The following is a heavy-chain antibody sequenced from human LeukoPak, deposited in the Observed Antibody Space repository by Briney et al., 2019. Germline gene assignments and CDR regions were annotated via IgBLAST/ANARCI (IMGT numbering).Heavy chain of an antibody. D-gene: IGHD3-22*01. J-gene: IGHJ3*02. CDR1: GFTFSSYA. CDR2: ISGSGGST. Sequence: PGGSPRLSCAASGFTFSSYAMSWVRQAPGKGLEWVSAISGSGGSTYYADSVKGRFTISRDNSKNTLYLQMNSLRAEDTAVYYCAKYYYDSSGYYYIWGQGTMVTVSS. V-gene: IGHV3-23*01. CDR3: AKYYYDSSGYYYI.